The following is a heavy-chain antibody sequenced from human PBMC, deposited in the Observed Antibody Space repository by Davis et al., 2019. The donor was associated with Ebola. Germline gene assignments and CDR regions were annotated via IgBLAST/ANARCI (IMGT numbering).Heavy chain of an antibody. CDR1: GYIFITYT. CDR2: LNAGNGNT. CDR3: ASTQTSWAFDY. Sequence: AASVKVSCKASGYIFITYTIHWVRQAPGQRLEWMGWLNAGNGNTKYSQKFQGRVAITRDTSASTAYMELRSLRSDDTAVYYCASTQTSWAFDYWGQGTLVTVSS. D-gene: IGHD1-26*01. V-gene: IGHV1-3*01. J-gene: IGHJ4*02.